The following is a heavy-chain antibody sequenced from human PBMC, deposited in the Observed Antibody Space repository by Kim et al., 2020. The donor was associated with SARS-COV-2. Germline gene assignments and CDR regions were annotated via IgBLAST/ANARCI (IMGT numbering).Heavy chain of an antibody. CDR3: ARGHSDSRGWSNPLDS. Sequence: SETLSLTCTVFGVSINDYYWSWIRQPPGKGLEWIGYVYYTGSTNYNPSLSSRVTMSPDTSKNQFSLNLNSVTAADTAVYYCARGHSDSRGWSNPLDSWGQGILVSVSS. V-gene: IGHV4-59*01. J-gene: IGHJ4*02. CDR2: VYYTGST. CDR1: GVSINDYY. D-gene: IGHD3-22*01.